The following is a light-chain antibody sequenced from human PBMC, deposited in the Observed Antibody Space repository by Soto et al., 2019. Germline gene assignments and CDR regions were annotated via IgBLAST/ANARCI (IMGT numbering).Light chain of an antibody. J-gene: IGLJ2*01. CDR2: EVT. CDR3: SSFAGGGNPVL. V-gene: IGLV2-8*01. Sequence: QSALTQPPSASGSLGQSVTISCTGTSSDVGGYNYVSWHQQHPGKAPKVMIYEVTKRPPGVPDRFSCSKSGNTASLTVSALQPEDEADYYCSSFAGGGNPVLLGGGTQLTVL. CDR1: SSDVGGYNY.